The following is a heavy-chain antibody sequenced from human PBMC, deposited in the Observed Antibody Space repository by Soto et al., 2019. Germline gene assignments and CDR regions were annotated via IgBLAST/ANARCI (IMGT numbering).Heavy chain of an antibody. V-gene: IGHV4-4*02. Sequence: SETLSLTCGVFGGSISNSNWWTWVRQRPGKGLEWIGEIYHTGSTNYNSSLMSRVTISLDKPNNQFSLKLSSVTAADTAVYYCAHRPIVGAAIWGQGTLVTVSS. CDR2: IYHTGST. CDR3: AHRPIVGAAI. CDR1: GGSISNSNW. J-gene: IGHJ4*02. D-gene: IGHD1-26*01.